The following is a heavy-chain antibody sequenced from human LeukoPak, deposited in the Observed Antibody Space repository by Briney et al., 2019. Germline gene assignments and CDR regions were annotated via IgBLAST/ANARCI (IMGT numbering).Heavy chain of an antibody. Sequence: PGGSLRLSCAASGFTFSSYGMHWVRQAPGKGLEWVAFIRYDGSNKYYADSVNGRFTISRDNSKNTLYLQMNSLRAEDTAVYYCAKGTGDSSSLYPSPYWGQGTMVTVSS. CDR3: AKGTGDSSSLYPSPY. D-gene: IGHD6-13*01. CDR1: GFTFSSYG. CDR2: IRYDGSNK. J-gene: IGHJ3*01. V-gene: IGHV3-30*02.